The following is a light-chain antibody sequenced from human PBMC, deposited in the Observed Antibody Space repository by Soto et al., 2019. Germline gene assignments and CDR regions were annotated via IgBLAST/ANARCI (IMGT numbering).Light chain of an antibody. CDR2: AAS. CDR1: QDITNE. J-gene: IGKJ4*01. V-gene: IGKV1-17*01. Sequence: DIWMTQSPSSLSASVGDRVTIICRASQDITNELGWFQQKPGKAPKRLIYAASTLQSGVPSRFSGGGFGTEFTLTITSLQPEDFATYYCFQHNCYPLTFGGGTTVEIK. CDR3: FQHNCYPLT.